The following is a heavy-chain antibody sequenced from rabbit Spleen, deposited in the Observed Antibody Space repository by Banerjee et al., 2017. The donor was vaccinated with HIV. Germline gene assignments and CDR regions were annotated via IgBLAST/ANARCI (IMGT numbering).Heavy chain of an antibody. Sequence: QEQLKESGGGLVQPGGSLKLSCKASGFTLNNYWMSWVRQAPGKGLEWIGCINSITGKTVYATWAKGRFTISRASSTTVFLQMTSLTAADTATYFCARDLPDIIGWNFGFWGQGTLVTVS. CDR3: ARDLPDIIGWNFGF. V-gene: IGHV1S45*01. J-gene: IGHJ6*01. CDR1: GFTLNNYW. D-gene: IGHD1-1*01. CDR2: INSITGKT.